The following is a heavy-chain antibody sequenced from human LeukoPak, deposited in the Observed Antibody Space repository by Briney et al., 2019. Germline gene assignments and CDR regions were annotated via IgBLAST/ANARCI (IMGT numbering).Heavy chain of an antibody. Sequence: SETLSLTCAVSGYSITSGYFWGWMRQPPGKGLKWIGSVYHRGSTYFNPSLKSRVIISVDTSKNQFSLKLSSVTAADTAVYYCARDAEWFDPWGQGTLVTVSS. CDR1: GYSITSGYF. V-gene: IGHV4-38-2*01. D-gene: IGHD2-2*01. CDR3: ARDAEWFDP. J-gene: IGHJ5*02. CDR2: VYHRGST.